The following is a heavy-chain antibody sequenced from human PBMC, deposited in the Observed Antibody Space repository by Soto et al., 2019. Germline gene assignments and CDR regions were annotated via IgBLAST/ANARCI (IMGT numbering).Heavy chain of an antibody. Sequence: GGPLRLSCAASGFTVSSNYMSWVRQAPGKGLEWVSVIYSGGSTYYADSVKGRFTISRDNSKNTLYLQMNSLRAEDTAVYYCARVYSSGQGDAFDIWGQGTMVTVSS. J-gene: IGHJ3*02. CDR2: IYSGGST. D-gene: IGHD6-19*01. V-gene: IGHV3-53*01. CDR3: ARVYSSGQGDAFDI. CDR1: GFTVSSNY.